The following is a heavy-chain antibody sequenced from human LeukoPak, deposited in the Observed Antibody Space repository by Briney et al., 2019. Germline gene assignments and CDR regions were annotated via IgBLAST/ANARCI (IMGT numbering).Heavy chain of an antibody. D-gene: IGHD5-18*01. CDR1: GFTVSSNY. CDR3: ARVSYGYDFYYYYGMDV. V-gene: IGHV3-53*01. Sequence: GGSLRLSCAASGFTVSSNYMSWVRQAPGKGLEGVSVIYSGGSTYYADSVKGRFTISRDNSKNTLYLQMNSLRAEDTAVYYCARVSYGYDFYYYYGMDVWGQGTTVTVSS. J-gene: IGHJ6*02. CDR2: IYSGGST.